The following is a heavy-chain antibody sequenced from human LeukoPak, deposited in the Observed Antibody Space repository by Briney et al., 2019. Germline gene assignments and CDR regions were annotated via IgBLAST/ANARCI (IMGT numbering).Heavy chain of an antibody. Sequence: ASEKVSCKASGYTFTSYYIHWVRQAPGQGLEWMGIINPSGGSTNYAQKFQGRVTMTRDTSTSTVYMELSSLRSEDTAVYYCARGRRGYSYGRKNYYYYMDVWGKGTTVTVSS. V-gene: IGHV1-46*01. D-gene: IGHD5-18*01. CDR2: INPSGGST. CDR1: GYTFTSYY. J-gene: IGHJ6*03. CDR3: ARGRRGYSYGRKNYYYYMDV.